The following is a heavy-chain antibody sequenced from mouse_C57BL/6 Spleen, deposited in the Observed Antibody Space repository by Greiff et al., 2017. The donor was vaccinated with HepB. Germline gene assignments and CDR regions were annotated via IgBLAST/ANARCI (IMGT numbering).Heavy chain of an antibody. CDR2: INPYNGDT. CDR1: GYSFTGYF. Sequence: VQLKESGPELVKPGDSVKISCKASGYSFTGYFMNWVMQSHGKSLEWIGRINPYNGDTFYNQKFKGKATLTVDKSSSTAHMELRSLTSEDSAVYHCARSGMVTTLYFDYWGQGTTLTVSS. J-gene: IGHJ2*01. V-gene: IGHV1-20*01. D-gene: IGHD2-2*01. CDR3: ARSGMVTTLYFDY.